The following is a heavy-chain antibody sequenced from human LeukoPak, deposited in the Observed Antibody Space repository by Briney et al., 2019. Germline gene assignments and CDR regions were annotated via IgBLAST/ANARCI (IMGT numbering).Heavy chain of an antibody. CDR2: ISYNGSP. V-gene: IGHV4-59*08. CDR3: ARFRGTSSWHQEVFDY. J-gene: IGHJ4*02. Sequence: PETLSLSCTVSAGSINSYNWNWIRQPPGNGLEWIGYISYNGSPDYNPSFKSRVTMSVDTSQGQFSLRLSSVTAADTAVYYCARFRGTSSWHQEVFDYWGQGAPVTVSS. D-gene: IGHD2-15*01. CDR1: AGSINSYN.